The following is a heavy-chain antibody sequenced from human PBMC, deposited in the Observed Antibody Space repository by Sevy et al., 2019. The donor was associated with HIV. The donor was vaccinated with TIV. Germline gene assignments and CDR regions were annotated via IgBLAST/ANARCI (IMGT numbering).Heavy chain of an antibody. CDR1: GFNFNIYS. V-gene: IGHV3-23*01. J-gene: IGHJ4*02. CDR2: LSFGCGKI. CDR3: AREGCSKPHDY. D-gene: IGHD3-10*02. Sequence: GGSLMLSCVASGFNFNIYSFSWVRQTPGKGLEWVSTLSFGCGKINYADSVQGRFTISRDDSKNTLYLEMNSLRVEDTAIYYCAREGCSKPHDYWGQGTLVTVSS.